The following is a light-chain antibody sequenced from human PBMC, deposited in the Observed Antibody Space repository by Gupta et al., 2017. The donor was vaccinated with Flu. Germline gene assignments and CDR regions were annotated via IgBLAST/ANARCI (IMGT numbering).Light chain of an antibody. Sequence: EIVMTQSPATLSVSPGERATLSCRASQSVSSKLVWYQQKPGQAPRLLIYAASTRATGIPARFSGSGSGTEFTLTISSLQSEDFAVYYCQRYNNWPYTFGQGTKLEIK. CDR1: QSVSSK. J-gene: IGKJ2*01. V-gene: IGKV3-15*01. CDR3: QRYNNWPYT. CDR2: AAS.